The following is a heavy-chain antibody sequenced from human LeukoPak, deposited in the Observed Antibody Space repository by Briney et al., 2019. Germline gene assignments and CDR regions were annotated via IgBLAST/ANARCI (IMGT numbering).Heavy chain of an antibody. CDR3: ARGHYGSGSYLDI. CDR2: INTNTGNP. J-gene: IGHJ3*02. CDR1: GGTFSSYA. Sequence: GASVKVSCKASGGTFSSYAISWVRQAPGQGLEWMGWINTNTGNPTYAQGFTGRFVFSLDTSVSTAYLQISSLKAEDTAVYYCARGHYGSGSYLDIWGQGTMVTVSS. D-gene: IGHD3-10*01. V-gene: IGHV7-4-1*02.